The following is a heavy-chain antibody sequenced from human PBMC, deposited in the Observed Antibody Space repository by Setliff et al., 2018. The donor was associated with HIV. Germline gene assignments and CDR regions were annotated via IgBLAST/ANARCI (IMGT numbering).Heavy chain of an antibody. Sequence: PGGSLRLACAASRLTFSNYLMGWVRQAPGKGLEWVANINQDGSEKYYVESVKGRLTISRDNANNSLYLQMNSLRAEDTAVYYCARVRHRGYYYGSGSFDYWGLGTMVTVSS. D-gene: IGHD3-10*01. J-gene: IGHJ5*01. CDR2: INQDGSEK. V-gene: IGHV3-7*01. CDR1: RLTFSNYL. CDR3: ARVRHRGYYYGSGSFDY.